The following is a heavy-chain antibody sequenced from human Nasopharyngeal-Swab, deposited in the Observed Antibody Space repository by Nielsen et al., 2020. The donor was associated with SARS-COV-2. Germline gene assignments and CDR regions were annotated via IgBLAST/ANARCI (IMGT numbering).Heavy chain of an antibody. CDR3: ARPEYDP. Sequence: GESLKISCAASGFTVSSNYMSWVRQAPGKELEWVSVIYSGGGTRYADSVRGRFTISRDNSKNTLYLQMNSLRAEDTAVYYCARPEYDPWGQGTLVTVSS. CDR2: IYSGGGT. V-gene: IGHV3-66*04. J-gene: IGHJ5*02. D-gene: IGHD2/OR15-2a*01. CDR1: GFTVSSNY.